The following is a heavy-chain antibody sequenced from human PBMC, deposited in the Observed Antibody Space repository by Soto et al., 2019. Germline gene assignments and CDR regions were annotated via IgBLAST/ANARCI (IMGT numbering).Heavy chain of an antibody. CDR2: IIPIFGTA. CDR3: ASDLSDYYDSSGYYFPPLY. CDR1: GGTFSSYA. V-gene: IGHV1-69*01. D-gene: IGHD3-22*01. J-gene: IGHJ4*02. Sequence: GASVKVSFKASGGTFSSYAISWVRQAPGQGLGWMGGIIPIFGTANYAQKFQGRVTITADESTSTAYMELSSLRSEDTAVYYCASDLSDYYDSSGYYFPPLYWGQGTLVTVSS.